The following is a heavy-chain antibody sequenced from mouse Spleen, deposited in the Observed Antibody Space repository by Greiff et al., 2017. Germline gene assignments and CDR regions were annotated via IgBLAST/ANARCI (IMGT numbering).Heavy chain of an antibody. V-gene: IGHV5-9*01. CDR3: ARLDEAWFAY. Sequence: EVMLVESGGGLVKPGGSLKLSCAASGFTFSSYTMSWVRQTPAKRLEWVATISSGGGNTYYPDSVKGRFTISRDNARNTLYLQMSSLRSEDTAMYYCARLDEAWFAYWGQGTLVTVSA. CDR2: ISSGGGNT. CDR1: GFTFSSYT. J-gene: IGHJ3*01.